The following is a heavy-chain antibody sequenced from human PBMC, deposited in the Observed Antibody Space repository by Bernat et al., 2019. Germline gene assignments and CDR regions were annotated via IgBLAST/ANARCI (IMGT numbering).Heavy chain of an antibody. V-gene: IGHV3-74*01. J-gene: IGHJ4*02. CDR3: GRGGTNYGDYFRY. Sequence: EVQLVESGGGLVQPGGSLRLSCAASGFTFSSYWMHWVRQAPGKGLVWVSRINSDGSSTSYADSGKGRFTISRDNAKNTLYLQMNRLRAEDTAVYYCGRGGTNYGDYFRYWGQGTLVTVSS. CDR1: GFTFSSYW. D-gene: IGHD4-17*01. CDR2: INSDGSST.